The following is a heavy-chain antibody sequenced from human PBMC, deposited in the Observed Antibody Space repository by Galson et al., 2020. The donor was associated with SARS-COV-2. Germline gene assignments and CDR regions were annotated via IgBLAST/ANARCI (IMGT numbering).Heavy chain of an antibody. J-gene: IGHJ3*02. CDR1: GFTFSSYW. CDR3: ARDQYYDFWSGYLDAFDI. CDR2: IKQDGSEK. D-gene: IGHD3-3*01. V-gene: IGHV3-7*03. Sequence: LSLTCAASGFTFSSYWMSWVRQAPGKGLEWVANIKQDGSEKYYVDSVKGRFTISRDNAKNSLYLQMNSLRAEDTAVYYCARDQYYDFWSGYLDAFDIWGQGTMVTVSS.